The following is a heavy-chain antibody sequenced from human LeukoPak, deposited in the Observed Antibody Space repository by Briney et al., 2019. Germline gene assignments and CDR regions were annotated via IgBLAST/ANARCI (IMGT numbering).Heavy chain of an antibody. J-gene: IGHJ4*02. D-gene: IGHD3-10*01. CDR3: ANLYGSGSYSDY. CDR2: ISGSGGST. CDR1: GFTFSSYG. Sequence: HTGGSLRLSCAASGFTFSSYGMSWVRQAPGKGLEWVSAISGSGGSTYYADSVKGRFTISRDNAKNSLYLQMNSLRAEDTALYYCANLYGSGSYSDYWGQGTLVTVSS. V-gene: IGHV3-23*01.